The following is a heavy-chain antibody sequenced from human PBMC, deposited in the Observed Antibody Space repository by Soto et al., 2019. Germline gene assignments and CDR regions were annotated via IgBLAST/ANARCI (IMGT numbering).Heavy chain of an antibody. CDR2: ISAYNGNT. D-gene: IGHD3-9*01. Sequence: ASVKVSCEASGYTFTRYGISWVRKAPGQGLEWMGWISAYNGNTNYAQKLQGRVTMTTDTSTSTAYMELRSLRSDDTAVYYCARDYNILTRPPPAGTDVWGAGTTVTVSS. V-gene: IGHV1-18*04. CDR3: ARDYNILTRPPPAGTDV. J-gene: IGHJ6*04. CDR1: GYTFTRYG.